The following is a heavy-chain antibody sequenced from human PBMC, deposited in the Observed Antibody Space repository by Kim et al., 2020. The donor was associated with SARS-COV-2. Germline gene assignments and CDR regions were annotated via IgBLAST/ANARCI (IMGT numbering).Heavy chain of an antibody. J-gene: IGHJ5*02. CDR2: IYYSGST. CDR3: TRCGADKGWFDP. V-gene: IGHV4-39*01. Sequence: SETLSLTCSVSGDSIRSSSYYWGWIRQPPGKGLEWIGSIYYSGSTDYNPSLKSRVTISVDTSKNQFSLKLSSVTAADTALYYCTRCGADKGWFDPWGQGTLVIVSS. CDR1: GDSIRSSSYY. D-gene: IGHD2-21*01.